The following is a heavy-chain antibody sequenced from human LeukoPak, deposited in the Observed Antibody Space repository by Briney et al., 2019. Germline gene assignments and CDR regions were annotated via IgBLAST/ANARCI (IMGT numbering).Heavy chain of an antibody. V-gene: IGHV4-39*07. CDR1: SGSTSSSSYY. Sequence: SETLSLTCTVFSGSTSSSSYYWGWVRQPPGKGLEWIGSIYYSGNSYYNPSLKSRVTMSVDTAKSQFSLDLRSVTAADTAVYYCARDAWNGNSPLDYWGQGTLVTVSS. D-gene: IGHD3-3*01. J-gene: IGHJ4*02. CDR2: IYYSGNS. CDR3: ARDAWNGNSPLDY.